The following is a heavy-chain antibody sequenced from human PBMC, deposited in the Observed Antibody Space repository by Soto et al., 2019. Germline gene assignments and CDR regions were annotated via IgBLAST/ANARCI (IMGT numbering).Heavy chain of an antibody. CDR1: GFTFDDYA. CDR3: AKDTVEDSSGWSKGFDP. D-gene: IGHD6-19*01. CDR2: ISWNSGSI. V-gene: IGHV3-9*01. J-gene: IGHJ5*02. Sequence: GGSLRLSCAASGFTFDDYAMHWVRQAPGRGLEWVSGISWNSGSIGYADSVKGRFTISRDNAKNSLHLQMNSLRAEDTALYYCAKDTVEDSSGWSKGFDPWGQGTLVTVSS.